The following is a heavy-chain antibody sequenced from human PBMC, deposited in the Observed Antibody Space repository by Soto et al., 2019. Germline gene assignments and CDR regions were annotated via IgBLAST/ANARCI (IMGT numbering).Heavy chain of an antibody. CDR3: ARAPETPPIFGVVRPYFFDY. V-gene: IGHV4-31*03. CDR1: GAPISSVGSS. D-gene: IGHD3-3*01. CDR2: IFYSGSF. Sequence: QVQLQESGPGLVKPSQTLSLPCPVSGAPISSVGSSWSWIPQRPGKGLGGIGYIFYSGSFYYTPSRKGRVMISPDTSKNQFSLRLTSVTAADTAVYYCARAPETPPIFGVVRPYFFDYWGQGTLVTVSS. J-gene: IGHJ4*02.